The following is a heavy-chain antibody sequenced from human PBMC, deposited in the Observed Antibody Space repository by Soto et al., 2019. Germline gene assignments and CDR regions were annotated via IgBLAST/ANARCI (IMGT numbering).Heavy chain of an antibody. CDR3: ARTYSRGWYEGWFDP. CDR1: GFTFSSYS. V-gene: IGHV3-21*01. J-gene: IGHJ5*02. Sequence: PWGSLRLSCAASGFTFSSYSINWVRQAPGKGLEWVSSISSSSSYIYYADSVKGRFTISRDNAKNSLYLQMNSLRVEDTAVYYCARTYSRGWYEGWFDPWGQGALVTVSS. CDR2: ISSSSSYI. D-gene: IGHD6-19*01.